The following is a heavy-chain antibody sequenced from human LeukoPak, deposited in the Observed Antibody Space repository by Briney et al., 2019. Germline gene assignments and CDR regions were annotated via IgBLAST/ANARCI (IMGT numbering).Heavy chain of an antibody. CDR2: IWYDGSNK. V-gene: IGHV3-33*01. Sequence: PGGSLRLSCAASGFTFSSYGMHWVRQAPGKGLEWLAVIWYDGSNKYYADSVKGRFTISRDNSKNTLYLQMNSLRAEDTAVYYCARGPDYGDYYFDYWGQGTLVTVSS. CDR1: GFTFSSYG. D-gene: IGHD4-17*01. CDR3: ARGPDYGDYYFDY. J-gene: IGHJ4*02.